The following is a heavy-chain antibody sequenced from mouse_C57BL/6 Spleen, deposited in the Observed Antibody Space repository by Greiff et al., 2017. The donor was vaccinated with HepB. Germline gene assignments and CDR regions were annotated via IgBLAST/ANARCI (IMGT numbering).Heavy chain of an antibody. CDR3: ARWGDGAMDY. CDR2: ISPRDGST. Sequence: QVQLQQSDAELVKPGASVKISCKVSGYTFTDHTIPWMKQRPEQGLAWIGYISPRDGSTKSNEKFKGKAALTADKSSSTAYMQLNSLTSEDSAVYFCARWGDGAMDYWGQGTSVTVSS. D-gene: IGHD3-3*01. J-gene: IGHJ4*01. V-gene: IGHV1-78*01. CDR1: GYTFTDHT.